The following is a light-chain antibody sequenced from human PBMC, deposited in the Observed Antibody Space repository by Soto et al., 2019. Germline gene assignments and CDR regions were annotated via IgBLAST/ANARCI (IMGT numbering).Light chain of an antibody. CDR1: QTIRSN. Sequence: EIVMTQSPATLSVSPGERATLSCRASQTIRSNLAWYQLIPGQAPWLLIHGASTRATGIPARFSGSGSGTEFTLTISGLQSEDYAVYYCQQYNNWPPLTFGQGTKVEI. J-gene: IGKJ1*01. CDR3: QQYNNWPPLT. V-gene: IGKV3-15*01. CDR2: GAS.